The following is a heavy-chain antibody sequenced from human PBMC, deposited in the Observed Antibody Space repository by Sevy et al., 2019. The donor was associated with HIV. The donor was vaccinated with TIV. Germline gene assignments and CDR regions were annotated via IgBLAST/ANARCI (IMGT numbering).Heavy chain of an antibody. CDR2: IRYDGSNK. J-gene: IGHJ4*02. D-gene: IGHD1-7*01. Sequence: GGSLKISCAASGFTFSSYGMHWVRQAPGKGLEWVAFIRYDGSNKYYADSVKGRFTISRDNSKNTLYLQMNSLRAEDTAVYYCAKGAYNWNYGGPDYWGQGTLVTVSS. CDR1: GFTFSSYG. CDR3: AKGAYNWNYGGPDY. V-gene: IGHV3-30*02.